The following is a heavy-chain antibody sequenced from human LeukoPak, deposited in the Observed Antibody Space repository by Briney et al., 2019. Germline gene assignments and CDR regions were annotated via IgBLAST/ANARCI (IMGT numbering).Heavy chain of an antibody. CDR3: AKAPVTSCRGAYCYPFDY. CDR1: GFSLSSYA. J-gene: IGHJ4*02. Sequence: GGSLRLSCAASGFSLSSYAMSWVRQAPGKGLEWVSAISSTDAGTYHADSVRGRFTISSDSSKNTLYLQMNSLRAEDAAVYYCAKAPVTSCRGAYCYPFDYWGQGTLVTVSS. CDR2: ISSTDAGT. V-gene: IGHV3-23*01. D-gene: IGHD2-21*01.